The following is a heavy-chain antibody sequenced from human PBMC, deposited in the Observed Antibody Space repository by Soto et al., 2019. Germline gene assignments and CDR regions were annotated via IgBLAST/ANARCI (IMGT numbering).Heavy chain of an antibody. CDR3: ARHDSGRGMDV. V-gene: IGHV1-2*06. CDR1: GYAFIGTGYF. Sequence: ASVKVSCKASGYAFIGTGYFMHWVRQAPGLGLEWMGRINPTSGGTNYAQKFQDRVTVTRDTSSNTVYMELSWLTSDDTAVYYCARHDSGRGMDVWGQGTTVTVSS. J-gene: IGHJ6*02. CDR2: INPTSGGT. D-gene: IGHD3-10*01.